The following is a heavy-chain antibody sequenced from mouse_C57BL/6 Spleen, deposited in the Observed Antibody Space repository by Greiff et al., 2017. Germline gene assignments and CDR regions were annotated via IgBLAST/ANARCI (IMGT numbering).Heavy chain of an antibody. D-gene: IGHD1-1*01. CDR3: ASTLITTVMDY. V-gene: IGHV5-6*01. CDR2: ISSGGSYT. CDR1: GFTFSSYG. Sequence: EVQGVESGGDLVKPGGSLKLSCAASGFTFSSYGMSWVRQTPDKRLEWVATISSGGSYTYYPDSVKGRFTISKDNAKNTQYLQMSSLKSEDTAMYYCASTLITTVMDYWGQGTSVTVSS. J-gene: IGHJ4*01.